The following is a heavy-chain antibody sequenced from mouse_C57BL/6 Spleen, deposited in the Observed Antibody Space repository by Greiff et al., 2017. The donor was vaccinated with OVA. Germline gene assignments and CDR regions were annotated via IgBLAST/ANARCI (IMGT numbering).Heavy chain of an antibody. CDR3: ARRALITTVVAHWYFDV. Sequence: VQLQQPGAELVMPGASVKLSCKASGYTFTSYWMHWVKQRPGQGLEWIGEIDPSDSYTNYNQKFKGKSTLTVDKSSSTAYMQLSSLTSGESAVYYCARRALITTVVAHWYFDVWGTGTTVTVSS. CDR2: IDPSDSYT. CDR1: GYTFTSYW. D-gene: IGHD1-1*01. V-gene: IGHV1-69*01. J-gene: IGHJ1*03.